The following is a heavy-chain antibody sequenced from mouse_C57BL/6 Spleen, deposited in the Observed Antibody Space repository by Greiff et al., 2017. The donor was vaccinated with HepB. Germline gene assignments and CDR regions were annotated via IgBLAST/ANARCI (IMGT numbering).Heavy chain of an antibody. V-gene: IGHV5-17*01. CDR1: GFTFSDYG. Sequence: EVNVVESGGGLVKPGGSLKLSCAASGFTFSDYGMHWVRQAPEKGLEWVAYISSGSSTIYYADTVKGRFTISRDNAKNTLFLQMTSLRSEDTAMYYCARLRNYGSSYDAMDYWGQGTSVTVSS. CDR3: ARLRNYGSSYDAMDY. CDR2: ISSGSSTI. D-gene: IGHD1-1*01. J-gene: IGHJ4*01.